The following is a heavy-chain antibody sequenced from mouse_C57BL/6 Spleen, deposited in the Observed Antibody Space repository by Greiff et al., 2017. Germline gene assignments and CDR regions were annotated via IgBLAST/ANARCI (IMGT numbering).Heavy chain of an antibody. CDR2: IWSDGST. V-gene: IGHV2-6-1*01. CDR3: ARHPPYSNYYYAMDY. J-gene: IGHJ4*01. D-gene: IGHD2-5*01. CDR1: GFSLTSYG. Sequence: VQLVESGPGLVAPSQSLSITCTVSGFSLTSYGVHWVRQPPGKGLEWLVVIWSDGSTTYNSALKSRLSISKDNSKSQVFLKMNSLQTDDTAMYYCARHPPYSNYYYAMDYWGQGTSVTVSS.